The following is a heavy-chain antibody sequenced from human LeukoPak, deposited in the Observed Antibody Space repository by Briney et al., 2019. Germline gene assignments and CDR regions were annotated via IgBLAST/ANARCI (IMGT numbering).Heavy chain of an antibody. J-gene: IGHJ4*02. Sequence: PGGSLRLSCAASGFTFISNGMHWVRQAPGKGLEWVALIRYDGSNKYYADSVKGRFTISRDNSKNTLYLQMNSLRAEDTAVYYCAKVMRDNYDSSGYTWGQGTLVTVSS. CDR2: IRYDGSNK. CDR1: GFTFISNG. D-gene: IGHD3-22*01. V-gene: IGHV3-30*02. CDR3: AKVMRDNYDSSGYT.